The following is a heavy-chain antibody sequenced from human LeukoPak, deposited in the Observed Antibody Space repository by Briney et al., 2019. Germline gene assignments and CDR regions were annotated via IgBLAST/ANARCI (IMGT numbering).Heavy chain of an antibody. CDR2: IYTSGST. CDR1: GGSISSYY. CDR3: ARLETWVDSSGYSYYFDY. D-gene: IGHD3-22*01. Sequence: PSETLSLTCTVSGGSISSYYWSWIRQPAGKGLEWIGRIYTSGSTNYNPSLKSRVTMSADTSKNQFSLKLSSVTAADTAVYYCARLETWVDSSGYSYYFDYWGQGTLVTVSS. J-gene: IGHJ4*02. V-gene: IGHV4-4*07.